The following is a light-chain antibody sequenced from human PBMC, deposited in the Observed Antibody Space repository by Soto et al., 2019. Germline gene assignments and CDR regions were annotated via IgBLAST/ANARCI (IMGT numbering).Light chain of an antibody. Sequence: AIRMTQSPSSLSASTGDRVTITCRASQGISSSLAWYQQEPGKAPKLLIYAASTLQSGVPSRFSGSGSGTDYTLTISSLQPEDFATYYCQQSYSTPITFGQGTRLEI. CDR1: QGISSS. CDR2: AAS. V-gene: IGKV1-8*01. J-gene: IGKJ5*01. CDR3: QQSYSTPIT.